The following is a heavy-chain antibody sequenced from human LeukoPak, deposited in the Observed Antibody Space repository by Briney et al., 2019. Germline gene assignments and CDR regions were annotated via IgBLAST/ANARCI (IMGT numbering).Heavy chain of an antibody. CDR2: IYPGDSDT. Sequence: GESLKISCQGSGYSFISYWIGWVRQMHGKGLEWMGIIYPGDSDTRYSPSFQGQVTISADKAISTAYLQWSSLKASDTAMYYCARSALLGLYYFDYWGQGTLVTVSS. CDR1: GYSFISYW. CDR3: ARSALLGLYYFDY. V-gene: IGHV5-51*01. J-gene: IGHJ4*02.